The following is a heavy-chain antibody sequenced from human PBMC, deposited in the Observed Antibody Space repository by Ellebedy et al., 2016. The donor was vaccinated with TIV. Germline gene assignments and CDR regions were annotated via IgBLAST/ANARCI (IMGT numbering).Heavy chain of an antibody. D-gene: IGHD2-2*01. CDR1: GFTFSNYW. J-gene: IGHJ4*02. V-gene: IGHV3-7*01. Sequence: GGSLRLSCAASGFTFSNYWMNWVRQAPGKGLEWLAQIKEDGSVEAYIDSVKGRFSISRDNGKKSLYLQMNNLRAEDTAVYYCAGPAAIGTKAFDYWGQGTLVTVSS. CDR2: IKEDGSVE. CDR3: AGPAAIGTKAFDY.